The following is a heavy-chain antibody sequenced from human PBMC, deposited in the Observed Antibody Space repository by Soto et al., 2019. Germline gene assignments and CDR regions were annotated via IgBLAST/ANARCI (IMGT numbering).Heavy chain of an antibody. Sequence: GGSLRLSCAASGFTFSSYWMHWVRQAPGKGLVWVSRINSDGSSTSYADSVKGRFTISRDNAKNTLYLQMNSLRAEDMAVYYCARGGHYYGSGSYYSSAFDIWGQGTMVTVSS. CDR1: GFTFSSYW. D-gene: IGHD3-10*01. CDR3: ARGGHYYGSGSYYSSAFDI. V-gene: IGHV3-74*01. J-gene: IGHJ3*02. CDR2: INSDGSST.